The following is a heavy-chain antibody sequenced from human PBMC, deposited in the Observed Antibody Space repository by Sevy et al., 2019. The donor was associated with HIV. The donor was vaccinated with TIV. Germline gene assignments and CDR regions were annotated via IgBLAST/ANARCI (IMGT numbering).Heavy chain of an antibody. J-gene: IGHJ6*02. V-gene: IGHV3-23*01. Sequence: GGSLRLSCAASGFTFSTYAMIWVRQAPGKGLEWVSAISGSGGSTYYVDSLEGRFTISRDNSKNTLYLQMNSLRAEDTAVYYCAKGDRTFYGMDVWGQGTTVTVSS. CDR1: GFTFSTYA. CDR3: AKGDRTFYGMDV. CDR2: ISGSGGST. D-gene: IGHD2-15*01.